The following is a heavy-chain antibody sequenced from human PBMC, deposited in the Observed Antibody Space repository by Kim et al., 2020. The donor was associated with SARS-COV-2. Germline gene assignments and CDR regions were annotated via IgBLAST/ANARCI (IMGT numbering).Heavy chain of an antibody. D-gene: IGHD2-15*01. V-gene: IGHV4-39*01. Sequence: SETLSLTCTVSGGSVSSSSYHWGWIRQAPGKGLEWIGTIYDSGTTYYNPSLKSRVTISVDTSKNHFSPKLSSGTAADTAVYYCARHVVIGRVPDWFDPWGQGTLVTVSS. J-gene: IGHJ5*02. CDR1: GGSVSSSSYH. CDR3: ARHVVIGRVPDWFDP. CDR2: IYDSGTT.